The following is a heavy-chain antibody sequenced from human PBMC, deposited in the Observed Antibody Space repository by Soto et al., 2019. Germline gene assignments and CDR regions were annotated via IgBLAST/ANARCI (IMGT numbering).Heavy chain of an antibody. J-gene: IGHJ4*02. CDR1: GYTFTSYA. Sequence: GASVKVSCKASGYTFTSYAMHWVRQAPGQRLEWMGWINAGNGNTKYSQKFQGRVTITRDTSASTAYMELSSLRSEDTAVYYCAREGEAWYYGSGNYYMFYWGQGTLVTVSS. CDR3: AREGEAWYYGSGNYYMFY. CDR2: INAGNGNT. V-gene: IGHV1-3*01. D-gene: IGHD3-10*01.